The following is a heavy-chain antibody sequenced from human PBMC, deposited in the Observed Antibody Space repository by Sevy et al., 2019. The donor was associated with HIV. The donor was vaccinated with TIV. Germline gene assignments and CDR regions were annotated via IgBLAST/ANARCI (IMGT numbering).Heavy chain of an antibody. V-gene: IGHV4-31*03. J-gene: IGHJ4*02. Sequence: SETLSLTCTVSGGSISSGGYYWSWIRQYPGKGLEWIGYIYYSGSTYYNPSLKSRVTISVDTSKNQFSLKLSSVTAADTAVYYCARDFNDSSGFYFDYWGQGTLVTVSS. CDR1: GGSISSGGYY. CDR2: IYYSGST. CDR3: ARDFNDSSGFYFDY. D-gene: IGHD3-22*01.